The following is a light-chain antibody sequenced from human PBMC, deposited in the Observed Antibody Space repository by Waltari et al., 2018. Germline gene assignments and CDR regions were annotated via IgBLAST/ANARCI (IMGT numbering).Light chain of an antibody. CDR1: SSDIGRYS. J-gene: IGLJ2*01. CDR2: EAS. Sequence: QSALTQPASVSGSPGQALTISCTGTSSDIGRYSVPWYQQPPGKAPKLVISEASNRPSGVSNRFSGSKSGNTASLTISGLQAEDGAHYYCSSYTNSGNVVFGGGTKLTVL. V-gene: IGLV2-14*01. CDR3: SSYTNSGNVV.